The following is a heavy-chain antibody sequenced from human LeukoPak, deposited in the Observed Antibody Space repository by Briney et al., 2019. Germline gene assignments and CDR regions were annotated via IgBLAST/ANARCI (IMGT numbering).Heavy chain of an antibody. D-gene: IGHD2-8*01. CDR3: VRHDERNNNGIAFDP. Sequence: GGSLRLSCAASGFTFSTYWMHWVRQAPGKGLVWVSRINSDGSSTSYADSVKGRFTISRDDSKNTLYLQMNSLRAEDTAIYYCVRHDERNNNGIAFDPWGQGTLVSVSS. CDR2: INSDGSST. J-gene: IGHJ5*02. V-gene: IGHV3-74*01. CDR1: GFTFSTYW.